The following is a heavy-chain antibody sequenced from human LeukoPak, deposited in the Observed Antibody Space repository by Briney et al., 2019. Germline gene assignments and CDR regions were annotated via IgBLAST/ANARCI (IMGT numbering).Heavy chain of an antibody. CDR1: GFTFSSYW. J-gene: IGHJ4*02. D-gene: IGHD1-26*01. Sequence: GGSLRLSCAASGFTFSSYWMNWARQAPGKGLEWVSAITGRGDNIYYADSVKGRFTISRDNSKNTLFLQMNSLTVEDTAVYYCAKENPVGGTNYFDYWGQGTLVTVSS. CDR2: ITGRGDNI. CDR3: AKENPVGGTNYFDY. V-gene: IGHV3-23*01.